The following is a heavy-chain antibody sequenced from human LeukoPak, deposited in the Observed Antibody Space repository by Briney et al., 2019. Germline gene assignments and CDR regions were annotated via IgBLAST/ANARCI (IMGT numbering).Heavy chain of an antibody. D-gene: IGHD3-9*01. CDR1: GFTFSSYS. Sequence: GGSLRLSCAASGFTFSSYSMNRVRQAPGKGLEWVSSISSSSSYIYYADSVKGRFTISRDNAKNSLYLQMNSLRAEDTAVYYCTRDLMDYDVSTGLHHYYMDVWGQGPRSPSP. J-gene: IGHJ6*02. CDR3: TRDLMDYDVSTGLHHYYMDV. CDR2: ISSSSSYI. V-gene: IGHV3-21*01.